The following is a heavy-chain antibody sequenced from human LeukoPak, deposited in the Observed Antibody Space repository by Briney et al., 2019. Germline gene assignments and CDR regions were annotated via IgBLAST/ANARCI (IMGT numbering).Heavy chain of an antibody. CDR3: ARQIDWKGDY. CDR2: INPNSGDT. D-gene: IGHD3-9*01. Sequence: GASVKVSCKASGYIFTGYYKHWVRQAPGQGLEWMGWINPNSGDTNYAQKFQGRVTMTREMSISTAYMELRRLRSDDTAVYYCARQIDWKGDYWGQGTLVTVSS. CDR1: GYIFTGYY. J-gene: IGHJ4*02. V-gene: IGHV1-2*02.